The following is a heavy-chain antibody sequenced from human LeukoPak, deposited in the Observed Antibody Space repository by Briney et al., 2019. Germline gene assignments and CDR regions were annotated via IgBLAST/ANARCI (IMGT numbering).Heavy chain of an antibody. CDR2: INHSGST. CDR1: GGSFSGYY. CDR3: ARRRWSDAFDI. V-gene: IGHV4-34*01. D-gene: IGHD2-15*01. J-gene: IGHJ3*02. Sequence: SETLSLTCAVYGGSFSGYYWSWIRQPPGKGLEWIGEINHSGSTNYNPSLKSRVTISVDTSKNQFSLKLSSVTAADTAVYYCARRRWSDAFDIWGQGTMVTVSP.